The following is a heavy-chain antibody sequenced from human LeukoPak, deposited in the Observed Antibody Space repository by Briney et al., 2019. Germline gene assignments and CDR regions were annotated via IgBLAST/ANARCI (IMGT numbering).Heavy chain of an antibody. Sequence: GGSLGLSCAASGFTFSSYAMHWVRQAPGKGLEWVAVISYDGSNKYYADSVKGRFTISRDNPKNTLYLQMSSLRPEDTAVYYCAKGENDAFDIWGPGTMVTVSS. V-gene: IGHV3-30-3*01. CDR2: ISYDGSNK. CDR1: GFTFSSYA. CDR3: AKGENDAFDI. J-gene: IGHJ3*02.